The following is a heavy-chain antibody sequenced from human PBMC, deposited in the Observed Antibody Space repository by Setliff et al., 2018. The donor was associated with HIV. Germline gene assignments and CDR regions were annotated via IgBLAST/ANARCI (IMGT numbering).Heavy chain of an antibody. J-gene: IGHJ4*02. D-gene: IGHD2-15*01. CDR2: IYPGDSDV. CDR3: AREHRLCSGERCVLPDY. V-gene: IGHV5-51*01. Sequence: GESLKISCQASGYTFTNHWIGWVSQMPGEGLEWMAIIYPGDSDVRYNPSFQGQVTVSVDKSINTAYLQWSSLKASDTATYYCAREHRLCSGERCVLPDYWGQGTLVTVSS. CDR1: GYTFTNHW.